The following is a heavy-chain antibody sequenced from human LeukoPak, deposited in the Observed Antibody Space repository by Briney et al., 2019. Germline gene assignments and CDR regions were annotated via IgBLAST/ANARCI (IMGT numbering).Heavy chain of an antibody. V-gene: IGHV1-8*01. D-gene: IGHD3-10*01. CDR3: AREDKLLWFGETNWFDP. J-gene: IGHJ5*02. CDR2: MNPNSGNT. Sequence: ASVKVSCKASGYTFTSYDINWVRQATGQGLEWMGWMNPNSGNTGYAQKFQGRVTMTRNTSISTAYMELSSLRSEDTAVYYCAREDKLLWFGETNWFDPWGQGTLVTVSS. CDR1: GYTFTSYD.